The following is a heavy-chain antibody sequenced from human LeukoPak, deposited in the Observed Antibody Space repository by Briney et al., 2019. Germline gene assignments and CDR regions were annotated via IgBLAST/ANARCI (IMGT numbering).Heavy chain of an antibody. J-gene: IGHJ4*02. V-gene: IGHV1-69*13. Sequence: SVNVSCKASGGTFSSYAISWVRQAPGQGLEWMGGIIPIFGTANYAQKFQGRVTITADESTSTAYMELSSLRSEDTAVYYCAVYDSSGPYYFDYWGQGTLVTVSS. CDR2: IIPIFGTA. D-gene: IGHD3-22*01. CDR1: GGTFSSYA. CDR3: AVYDSSGPYYFDY.